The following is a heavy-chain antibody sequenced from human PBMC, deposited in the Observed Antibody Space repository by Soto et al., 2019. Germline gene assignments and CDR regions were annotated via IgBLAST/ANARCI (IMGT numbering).Heavy chain of an antibody. CDR3: ASDGYNYLPIY. CDR1: GYTFSNDY. J-gene: IGHJ4*02. Sequence: QVQLVQSGAEVKKPGASVKVSCKASGYTFSNDYMHWVRQAPGQGLEWMGIINPSSGGTAYAQKFQGRITMTRDTSTSTVYMELRSLRSDDTAVYLCASDGYNYLPIYWGQGTLVTVSS. CDR2: INPSSGGT. D-gene: IGHD5-12*01. V-gene: IGHV1-46*01.